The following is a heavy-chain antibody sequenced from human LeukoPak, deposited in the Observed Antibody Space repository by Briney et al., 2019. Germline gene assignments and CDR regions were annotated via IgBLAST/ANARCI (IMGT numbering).Heavy chain of an antibody. CDR3: TTTKGSGSYYEVDYYYYYGMDV. V-gene: IGHV3-23*01. J-gene: IGHJ6*02. Sequence: GGSLRLSCAASGFTFSNYAMSWVRQAPGKGLEWVSAISGSGGSTYYADSVKGRFTISRDNSKNTLYLQMNSLRAEGTAVYYCTTTKGSGSYYEVDYYYYYGMDVWGQGTTVTVSS. CDR1: GFTFSNYA. D-gene: IGHD1-26*01. CDR2: ISGSGGST.